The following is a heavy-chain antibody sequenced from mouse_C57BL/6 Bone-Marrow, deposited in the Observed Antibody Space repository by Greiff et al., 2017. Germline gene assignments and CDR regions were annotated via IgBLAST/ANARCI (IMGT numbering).Heavy chain of an antibody. Sequence: QVQLKQPGAELVKPGASVKMSCKASGYTFTSYWITWVKQRPGQGLEWIGDIYPGSGSTNYNEKFKSKATLTVDTSSSTAYMQLSSLTSEDSAVYYCARSNDGYYGYTYFDYWGQGTTLTVSS. D-gene: IGHD2-3*01. CDR2: IYPGSGST. J-gene: IGHJ2*01. CDR3: ARSNDGYYGYTYFDY. CDR1: GYTFTSYW. V-gene: IGHV1-55*01.